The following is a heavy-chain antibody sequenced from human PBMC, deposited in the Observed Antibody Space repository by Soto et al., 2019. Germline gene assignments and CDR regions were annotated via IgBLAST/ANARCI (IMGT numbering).Heavy chain of an antibody. CDR2: MNPNSGNT. Sequence: QVQLVQSGAEVKKPGASVKVSCKASGYSCTSYYINWVRQATGQGLEWMGWMNPNSGNTGYAQKFQGRVTMTRNTSIGTAHMELSSLRSEDTAVYYCARTLYRDNVDYWGQGTLVTVSS. J-gene: IGHJ4*02. D-gene: IGHD4-17*01. V-gene: IGHV1-8*01. CDR1: GYSCTSYY. CDR3: ARTLYRDNVDY.